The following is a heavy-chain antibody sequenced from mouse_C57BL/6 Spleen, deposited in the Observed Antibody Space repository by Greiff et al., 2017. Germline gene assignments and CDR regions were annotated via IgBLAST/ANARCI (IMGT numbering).Heavy chain of an antibody. CDR2: IHPNSGST. D-gene: IGHD1-1*01. V-gene: IGHV1-64*01. CDR1: GYTFTSYW. CDR3: ARDDGSSYDWYFDV. Sequence: QVQLQQPGAELVKPGASVKLSCKASGYTFTSYWMHWVKQRPGQGLEWIGMIHPNSGSTNYNEKFKSKATLTVDKSSSTAYMQLSSLTSEDSAVXYCARDDGSSYDWYFDVWGTGTTVTVSS. J-gene: IGHJ1*03.